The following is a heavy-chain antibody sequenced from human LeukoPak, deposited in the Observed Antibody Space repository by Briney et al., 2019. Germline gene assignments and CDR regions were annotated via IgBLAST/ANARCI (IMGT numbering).Heavy chain of an antibody. J-gene: IGHJ4*02. CDR2: FDPENAEI. CDR3: ARDMDRYSGSSFFDY. Sequence: ASVKVSCKLSGSSLHDLPIQWVRQAGTKGLEWMAGFDPENAEIVYAQKLQGRVTMTTDTSTSTAYMELRSLRSDDTAVYYCARDMDRYSGSSFFDYWGQGTLVTVSS. CDR1: GSSLHDLP. V-gene: IGHV1-24*01. D-gene: IGHD1-26*01.